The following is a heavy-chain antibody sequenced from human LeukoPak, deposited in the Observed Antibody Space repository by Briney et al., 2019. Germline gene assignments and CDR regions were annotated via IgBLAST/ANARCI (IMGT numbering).Heavy chain of an antibody. CDR2: INSDGSST. J-gene: IGHJ4*02. V-gene: IGHV3-74*01. D-gene: IGHD3-22*01. Sequence: GGSLRLSCAASGFTFSSYWMHWVRQAPGKGLVWVSRINSDGSSTSYADSVKGRLTISRDNAKNTLYLQMNSLRAEDTAVYYCARGSGKWLPAYYFDYWGQGTLVTVSS. CDR1: GFTFSSYW. CDR3: ARGSGKWLPAYYFDY.